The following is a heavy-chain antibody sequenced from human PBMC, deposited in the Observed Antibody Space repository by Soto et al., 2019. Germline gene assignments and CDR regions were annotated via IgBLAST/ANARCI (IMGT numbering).Heavy chain of an antibody. Sequence: SVKVSCKASGGTFSSYAISWVRQAPGQGLEWMGGIIPIFGTANYAQKFQGRVTITADESTSTAYMELSSLRSEDTAVYYCAREVFVPPYCISTSCYAGWFDPWGQGTLVTVSS. CDR1: GGTFSSYA. CDR2: IIPIFGTA. D-gene: IGHD2-2*01. V-gene: IGHV1-69*13. J-gene: IGHJ5*02. CDR3: AREVFVPPYCISTSCYAGWFDP.